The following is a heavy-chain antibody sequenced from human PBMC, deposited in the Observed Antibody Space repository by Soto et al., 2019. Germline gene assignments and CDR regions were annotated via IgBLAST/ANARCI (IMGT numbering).Heavy chain of an antibody. J-gene: IGHJ4*02. D-gene: IGHD3-22*01. V-gene: IGHV4-34*01. CDR3: ARSSAAYDSSGYYFDY. CDR1: GGSFSGYY. CDR2: INHSGST. Sequence: SETLSLTCAVYGGSFSGYYWSWIRQPPGKGLEWIGEINHSGSTNYNPSLKSRVTISVDTSKNQFSLKLSSVTAADTAVYYCARSSAAYDSSGYYFDYWGQGTLVTVSS.